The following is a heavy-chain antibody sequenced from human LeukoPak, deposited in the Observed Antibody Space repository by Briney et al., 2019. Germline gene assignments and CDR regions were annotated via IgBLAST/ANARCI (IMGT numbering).Heavy chain of an antibody. V-gene: IGHV4-39*01. Sequence: SEALSLICTVSGGSISSSSYYWGWIRQPPGKGLEWIGSIYYSGSTYYNPSLKSRVTISVDTSKNQFSLKLSSVTAADTAVYYCARGLQLRSDYWGQGTLVTVSS. D-gene: IGHD1-1*01. CDR3: ARGLQLRSDY. J-gene: IGHJ4*02. CDR2: IYYSGST. CDR1: GGSISSSSYY.